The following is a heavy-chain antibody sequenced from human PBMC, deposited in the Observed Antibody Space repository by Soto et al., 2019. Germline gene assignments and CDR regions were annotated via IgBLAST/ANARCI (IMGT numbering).Heavy chain of an antibody. V-gene: IGHV4-31*03. J-gene: IGHJ5*02. CDR1: GGSIRSGGYY. Sequence: QVQLQESAPGLVNLSQTLSLPGTVSGGSIRSGGYYWGWIRQHPGKGLEWIGYPYKSGSTYYNPSLKSRVTISADTSKNQFSLKLSSVTAADTAVYYCARDPAPWGQGTLVTVSS. CDR3: ARDPAP. CDR2: PYKSGST.